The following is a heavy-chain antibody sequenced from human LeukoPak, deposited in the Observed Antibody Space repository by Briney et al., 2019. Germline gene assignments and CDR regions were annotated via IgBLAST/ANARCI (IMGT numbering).Heavy chain of an antibody. J-gene: IGHJ4*02. CDR2: ISVSGVST. V-gene: IGHV3-23*01. CDR1: GFTFSSYA. CDR3: AKDRRDGYYAWDSFDY. Sequence: PGGSLRLSCAASGFTFSSYAMSWVRQAPGKGLEWASVISVSGVSTYYTDSVKGRFTISRDNGKNTLYLQMNSLRAEDTAVYYCAKDRRDGYYAWDSFDYWGQGTLVTVSS. D-gene: IGHD5-24*01.